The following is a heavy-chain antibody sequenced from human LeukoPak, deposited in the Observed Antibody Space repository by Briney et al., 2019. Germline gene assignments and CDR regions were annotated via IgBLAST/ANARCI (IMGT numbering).Heavy chain of an antibody. J-gene: IGHJ4*02. Sequence: PGGSLRLSCAASGFTFDVYGMSWVRQAPGKGLEWVSGINWNGGSTGYADSVKGRFTISRDNAKNSLYLQMNSLRAEDTAVYYCTRDWRNLGFDYWGQGTQVTVSS. D-gene: IGHD1-7*01. V-gene: IGHV3-20*04. CDR2: INWNGGST. CDR3: TRDWRNLGFDY. CDR1: GFTFDVYG.